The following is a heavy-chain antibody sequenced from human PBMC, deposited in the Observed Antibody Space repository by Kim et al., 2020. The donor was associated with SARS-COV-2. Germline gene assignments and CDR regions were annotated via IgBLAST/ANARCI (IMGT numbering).Heavy chain of an antibody. J-gene: IGHJ4*02. Sequence: YNPYLKSRVTISVDTSKNQFSLKLSSVTAADTAVYYCARVSYSSSWQLDYWGQGTLVTVSS. D-gene: IGHD6-13*01. V-gene: IGHV4-59*01. CDR3: ARVSYSSSWQLDY.